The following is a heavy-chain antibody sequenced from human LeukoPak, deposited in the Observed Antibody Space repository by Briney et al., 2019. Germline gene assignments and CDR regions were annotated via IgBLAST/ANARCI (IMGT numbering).Heavy chain of an antibody. Sequence: PSETLSLTCTVSGGSISSYYWSWIRQPPGKGLEWIGSIHYSGSTTYNPSPKSRVTISIDTSKNQFSLKLSTVSAADTAVYYCARRLGGTSNGFDYWGQGTLVTVSS. CDR2: IHYSGST. J-gene: IGHJ4*02. V-gene: IGHV4-59*08. CDR1: GGSISSYY. CDR3: ARRLGGTSNGFDY. D-gene: IGHD2-2*01.